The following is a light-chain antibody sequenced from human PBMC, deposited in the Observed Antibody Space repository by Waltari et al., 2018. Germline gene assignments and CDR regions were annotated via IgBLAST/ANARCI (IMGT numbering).Light chain of an antibody. Sequence: QSALAQPRSVSGSPGQSVTISCAGTSSDVGRYHFVAWYQHHPGQAPTFLIYDVNTRPSGCPDRFSGSKSGNTAYLTISGLQAEDEGSYHCCSRAGSSVVFGGGTKLTVL. CDR1: SSDVGRYHF. CDR3: CSRAGSSVV. CDR2: DVN. V-gene: IGLV2-11*01. J-gene: IGLJ2*01.